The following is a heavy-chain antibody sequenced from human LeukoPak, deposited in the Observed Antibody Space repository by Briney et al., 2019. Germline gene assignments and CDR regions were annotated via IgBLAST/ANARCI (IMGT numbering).Heavy chain of an antibody. J-gene: IGHJ4*02. CDR2: IWYDGSNK. CDR1: GFTFSSYG. V-gene: IGHV3-33*01. D-gene: IGHD3-3*01. Sequence: GGSLRLSCAASGFTFSSYGMHWVRQAPGKGLEWVAVIWYDGSNKYYADSVKGRFTISRDSSKNTLYLQMNSLRAEDTAVYYCARDYDFWSAIDYWGQGTLVTVSS. CDR3: ARDYDFWSAIDY.